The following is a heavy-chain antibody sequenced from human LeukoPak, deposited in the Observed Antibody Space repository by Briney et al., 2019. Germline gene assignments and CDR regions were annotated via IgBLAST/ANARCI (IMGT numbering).Heavy chain of an antibody. CDR1: GYTFTGYY. CDR2: INPNSGGT. Sequence: GASVKVSCKASGYTFTGYYMHWVRQAPGQGHEWMGWINPNSGGTNYAQKFQGRVTMTRDTSISTAYMELSRLRSDDTAVYYCAREFIVVVPAAIENYFDYWGQGTLVTVSS. V-gene: IGHV1-2*02. D-gene: IGHD2-2*02. CDR3: AREFIVVVPAAIENYFDY. J-gene: IGHJ4*02.